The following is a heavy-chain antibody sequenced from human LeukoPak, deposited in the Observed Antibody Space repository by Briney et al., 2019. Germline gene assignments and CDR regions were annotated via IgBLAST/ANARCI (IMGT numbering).Heavy chain of an antibody. D-gene: IGHD2-2*01. Sequence: GRSLRLSCAASGFTLSSYGMHWVRQAPGKGLEWVAVISYDGSNKYYADSVKGRFTISRDNSKNTLYLQMNSLRAEDTAVYYCAKEGGCSSTSCIDYWGQGTLVTVSS. CDR2: ISYDGSNK. CDR1: GFTLSSYG. J-gene: IGHJ4*02. V-gene: IGHV3-30*18. CDR3: AKEGGCSSTSCIDY.